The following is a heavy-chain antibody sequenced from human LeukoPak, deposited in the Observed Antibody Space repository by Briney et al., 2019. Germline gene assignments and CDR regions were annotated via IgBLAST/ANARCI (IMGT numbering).Heavy chain of an antibody. V-gene: IGHV4-30-2*01. CDR3: ARGRYSGYVDWLDP. CDR2: IYHSGST. J-gene: IGHJ5*02. D-gene: IGHD5-12*01. Sequence: SQTLSLTCAVSGGSISSGGYSWSWIRQPPGKGLEWIGYIYHSGSTYYNPSLKSRVTISVDRSKNQFSLKLSSVTAADTAVYYCARGRYSGYVDWLDPWGQGTLVTVSS. CDR1: GGSISSGGYS.